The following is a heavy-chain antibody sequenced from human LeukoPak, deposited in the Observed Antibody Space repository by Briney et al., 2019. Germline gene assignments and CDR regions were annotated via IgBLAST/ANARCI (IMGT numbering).Heavy chain of an antibody. J-gene: IGHJ5*02. D-gene: IGHD2-2*01. CDR3: ARGGYCSSTSCYWEPTWFDP. V-gene: IGHV1-69*05. Sequence: EASVKVSCKASGGTFSSYAISWVRQAPGQGLEWMGGIIPIFGTANYAQKFQGRVTITTDKSTSTAYMELSSLRSEDTAVYYCARGGYCSSTSCYWEPTWFDPWGQGTLVTVSS. CDR2: IIPIFGTA. CDR1: GGTFSSYA.